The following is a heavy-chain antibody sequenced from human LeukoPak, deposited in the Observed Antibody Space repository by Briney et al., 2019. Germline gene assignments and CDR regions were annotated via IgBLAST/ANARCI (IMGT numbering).Heavy chain of an antibody. CDR3: ARNYCSSSTSCSNAFDI. CDR2: IYTSGST. CDR1: GGSISSYY. J-gene: IGHJ3*02. D-gene: IGHD2-2*01. V-gene: IGHV4-4*07. Sequence: SETLSLTCTVSGGSISSYYWSWIRQPPGKGLDWIGHIYTSGSTNYNPSLKSRVTMSIDTSKNQFSLKLTSVTAADTAVYYCARNYCSSSTSCSNAFDIWGQGTMVTVSS.